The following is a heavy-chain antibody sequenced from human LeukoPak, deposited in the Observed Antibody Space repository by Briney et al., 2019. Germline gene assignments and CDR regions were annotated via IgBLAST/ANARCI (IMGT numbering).Heavy chain of an antibody. J-gene: IGHJ4*02. D-gene: IGHD6-19*01. CDR2: IIPIFGTA. V-gene: IGHV1-69*13. CDR1: GGTFSSYA. CDR3: ARDSSYSSGWYPWGI. Sequence: SVKVPCKASGGTFSSYAISWVRQAPGQGLEWMGGIIPIFGTANYAQNFQGRVTITADESTSTAYMELSSLRSEDTAVYYCARDSSYSSGWYPWGIWGQGTLVTVSS.